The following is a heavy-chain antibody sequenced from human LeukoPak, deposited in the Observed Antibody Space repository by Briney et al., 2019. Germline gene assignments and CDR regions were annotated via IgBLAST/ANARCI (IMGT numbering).Heavy chain of an antibody. CDR2: FYYSGST. CDR3: ARSPNSSGWYTY. Sequence: SETLSLTCTVSGGSVSSGSYYWNWIRQPPGKGLEWIGYFYYSGSTNYNPSLKSRVTISLDTSKNQFSLKLSSVTAADTAVYYCARSPNSSGWYTYWGRGTLVTVSS. J-gene: IGHJ4*02. CDR1: GGSVSSGSYY. D-gene: IGHD6-19*01. V-gene: IGHV4-61*01.